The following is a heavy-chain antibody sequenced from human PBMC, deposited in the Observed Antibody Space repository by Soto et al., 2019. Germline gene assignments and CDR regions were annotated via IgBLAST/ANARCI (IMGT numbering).Heavy chain of an antibody. CDR2: IIPIFGKA. CDR3: ASSGIVATYSWFDP. CDR1: GGTFSSYA. J-gene: IGHJ5*02. Sequence: QVQLVQSGAEVKKPGSSVKVSCKASGGTFSSYAISWVRQAPGQGLEWMGGIIPIFGKANYAQKFQGRVTITADESTSRAYMELSSLRSEETAVYYCASSGIVATYSWFDPWCQGTLVTVSS. V-gene: IGHV1-69*12. D-gene: IGHD5-12*01.